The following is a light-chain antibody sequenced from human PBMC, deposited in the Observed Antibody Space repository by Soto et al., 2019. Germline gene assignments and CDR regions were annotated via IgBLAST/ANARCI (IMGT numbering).Light chain of an antibody. CDR2: TFA. CDR1: TSNIGSNA. CDR3: ASWDVSLNAWV. V-gene: IGLV1-44*01. Sequence: QSVLTQPPSASGTPGQRVTIFCSGSTSNIGSNAVNWYQQLPGTAPKLLIYTFAQRPSGVPDRFSGSKSGTSASLAISGLQSEDEADYYCASWDVSLNAWVFGGGTKVTVL. J-gene: IGLJ3*02.